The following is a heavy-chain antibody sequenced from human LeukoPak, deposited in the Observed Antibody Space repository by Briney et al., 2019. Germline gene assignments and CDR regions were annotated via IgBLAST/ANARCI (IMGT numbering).Heavy chain of an antibody. V-gene: IGHV4-59*01. Sequence: SGTLSLTCTVSGGSISSYYWSWIRQPPGKGLEWIGYIYYSGSTNYNPSLKSRVTISVDTSKNQFSLKLSSVTAADTAVYYCARVSSTDYYDNRGWFDTWGQGTLVTVSS. CDR1: GGSISSYY. CDR3: ARVSSTDYYDNRGWFDT. J-gene: IGHJ5*02. D-gene: IGHD3-22*01. CDR2: IYYSGST.